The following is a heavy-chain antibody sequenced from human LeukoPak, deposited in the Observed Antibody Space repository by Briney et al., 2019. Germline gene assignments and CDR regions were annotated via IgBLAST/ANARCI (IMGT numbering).Heavy chain of an antibody. D-gene: IGHD3-10*01. CDR3: AKDDAWLRFGE. V-gene: IGHV3-73*01. Sequence: GGSLRLSCVASGLTFAGSGIHWVRQAPGKGLEWVGRIRGKANNYATFYAASVRGRFTISRDDSKYTAFLQMNNLRIEDTAVYYCAKDDAWLRFGEWSQGTLVTVSS. CDR2: IRGKANNYAT. CDR1: GLTFAGSG. J-gene: IGHJ4*02.